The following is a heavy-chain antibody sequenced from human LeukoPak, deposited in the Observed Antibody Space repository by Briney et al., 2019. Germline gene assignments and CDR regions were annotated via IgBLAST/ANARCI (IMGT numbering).Heavy chain of an antibody. CDR2: FDPEDGET. J-gene: IGHJ4*02. V-gene: IGHV1-24*01. CDR1: GYTLTELS. CDR3: ARGFLSKKIEARHKGG. Sequence: GASVKVSCKVSGYTLTELSMHWVRQAPGKGLEWMGGFDPEDGETIYAQKFQGRVTMTEDTSTDTTYMELSSLRSEDTAVYYCARGFLSKKIEARHKGGWGQGTPVTVSS. D-gene: IGHD6-6*01.